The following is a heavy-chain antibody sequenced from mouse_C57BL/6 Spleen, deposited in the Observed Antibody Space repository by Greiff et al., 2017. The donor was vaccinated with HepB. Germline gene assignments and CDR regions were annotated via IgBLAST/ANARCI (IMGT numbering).Heavy chain of an antibody. CDR1: GYTFTSYW. J-gene: IGHJ1*03. Sequence: QVQLKQPGAELVKPGASVKVSCKASGYTFTSYWMHWVKQRPGQGLEWIGRIHPSDSDTNYNQKFKGKATLTVDKSSSTAYMQLSSLASEDSAVYYCAIGYDGYLYWYFDVWGTGTTVTVSS. V-gene: IGHV1-74*01. CDR3: AIGYDGYLYWYFDV. CDR2: IHPSDSDT. D-gene: IGHD2-3*01.